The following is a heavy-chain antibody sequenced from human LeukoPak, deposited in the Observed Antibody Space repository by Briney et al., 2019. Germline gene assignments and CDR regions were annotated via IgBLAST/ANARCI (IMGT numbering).Heavy chain of an antibody. D-gene: IGHD2-2*01. CDR1: GFTFSSFN. V-gene: IGHV3-48*04. CDR2: IITTCSTI. Sequence: PPGGSLRLSCAASGFTFSSFNMNWVRQAPGKGLEWVSYIITTCSTIYYADSVKGRFTISRDNAKNSLYLQLNSLRAEDTAVYYCARAADIVVVPAYYYYYMDVWGKGTTVTVSS. J-gene: IGHJ6*03. CDR3: ARAADIVVVPAYYYYYMDV.